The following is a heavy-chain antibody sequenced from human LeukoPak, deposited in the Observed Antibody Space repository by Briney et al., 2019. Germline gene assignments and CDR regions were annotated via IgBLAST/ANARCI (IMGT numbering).Heavy chain of an antibody. D-gene: IGHD1-26*01. V-gene: IGHV3-21*01. CDR3: ARNVGWERTPYYFDF. CDR2: ISSSSSYI. Sequence: GGSLRLSCAASGFTFSSYSMNWVRQAPGKGLEWVSSISSSSSYIYYADSVKGRFTISRDNAKNSLYLQMNSLRPEDTAVYYCARNVGWERTPYYFDFWGQGTLVTVSS. CDR1: GFTFSSYS. J-gene: IGHJ4*02.